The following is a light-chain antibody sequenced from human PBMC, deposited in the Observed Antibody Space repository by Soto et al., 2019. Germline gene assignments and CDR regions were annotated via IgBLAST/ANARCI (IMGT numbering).Light chain of an antibody. V-gene: IGKV4-1*01. CDR3: QQYYTTLPT. Sequence: DVVMTQSPDPLAVSLGERATINCKSSQSVLYSSINKNYLAWYQHKPGQPPKLLIYGASTRESGVPDRFSGSGSGTDFTLTISSLQAGDVAVYYCQQYYTTLPTFGGGTKVDIK. CDR1: QSVLYSSINKNY. CDR2: GAS. J-gene: IGKJ4*01.